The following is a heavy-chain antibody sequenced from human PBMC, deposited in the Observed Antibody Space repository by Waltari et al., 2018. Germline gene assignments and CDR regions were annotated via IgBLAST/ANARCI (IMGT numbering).Heavy chain of an antibody. CDR2: FTVIGLM. J-gene: IGHJ6*02. Sequence: EMQLFESGGAFVQPGGTLRLASVGPGFPFRACQMNCVRQATGSGVGGVAVFTVIGLMDYGNSGRGRFIISRDNSKITLYLEMFRLRVEDTATYYCAKDEGARLAPTFGMDAWGQGTTVIVSS. D-gene: IGHD3-16*01. CDR1: GFPFRACQ. V-gene: IGHV3-23*01. CDR3: AKDEGARLAPTFGMDA.